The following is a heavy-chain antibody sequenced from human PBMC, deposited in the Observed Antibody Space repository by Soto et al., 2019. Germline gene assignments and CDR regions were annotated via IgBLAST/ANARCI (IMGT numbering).Heavy chain of an antibody. J-gene: IGHJ4*02. CDR1: GGSISSYY. V-gene: IGHV4-59*08. CDR3: ARHGRAGNFDY. CDR2: IYYSGST. Sequence: SETLSLTCTVSGGSISSYYWSWIRQPPGKGLEWIGYIYYSGSTNYNPSLKSRVTISVDTSKNQFSLKLSSVTAADTAVYYCARHGRAGNFDYWGQGTLVTVSS.